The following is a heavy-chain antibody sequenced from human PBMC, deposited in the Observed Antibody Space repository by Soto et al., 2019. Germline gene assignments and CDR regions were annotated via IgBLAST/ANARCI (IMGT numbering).Heavy chain of an antibody. D-gene: IGHD2-2*01. CDR1: GYTFTGYY. CDR2: INPNSGGT. V-gene: IGHV1-2*04. J-gene: IGHJ6*04. CDR3: ARGRVVGHCSSTSCYPSYGMEV. Sequence: ASVKISCKASGYTFTGYYMHWVRQAPGQGLEWMGWINPNSGGTNYAQKFQGCVTMTRDTPISTAYMELSRLRSDDTAVYYCARGRVVGHCSSTSCYPSYGMEVWGEGTKVTVSS.